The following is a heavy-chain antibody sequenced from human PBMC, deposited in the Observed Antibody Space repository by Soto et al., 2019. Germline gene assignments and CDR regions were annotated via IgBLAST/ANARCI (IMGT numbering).Heavy chain of an antibody. J-gene: IGHJ4*02. Sequence: QVQLQQWGAGLLKPSVTLSLTCAVFGGSCSGYYGSWIRKPPGKGVERSGEINHSGSTNYNPCLKCGVTISVVTSKNQFSLKLRSVQAESTAVCYCASDPAAYCSRGSCYSHYFWGQGALVTVSS. D-gene: IGHD2-15*01. CDR1: GGSCSGYY. CDR3: ASDPAAYCSRGSCYSHYF. V-gene: IGHV4-34*01. CDR2: INHSGST.